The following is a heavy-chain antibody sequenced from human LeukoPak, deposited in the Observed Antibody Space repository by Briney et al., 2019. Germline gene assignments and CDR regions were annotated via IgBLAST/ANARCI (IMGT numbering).Heavy chain of an antibody. Sequence: PGGSLRLSCAASGFTFSSYSINWVRQAPGKGLEWVSCVSSTSSFIYYADSVKGRFTISRDNAKNSLYLEMTSLRVEDTAVYYCARSGGYGWDYWGQGALVTVSS. CDR1: GFTFSSYS. V-gene: IGHV3-21*06. CDR2: VSSTSSFI. D-gene: IGHD5-12*01. J-gene: IGHJ4*02. CDR3: ARSGGYGWDY.